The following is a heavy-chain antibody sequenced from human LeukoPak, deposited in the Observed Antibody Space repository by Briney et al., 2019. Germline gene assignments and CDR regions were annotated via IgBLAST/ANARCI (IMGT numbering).Heavy chain of an antibody. CDR1: GGTFSSYA. CDR2: IIPIFGTA. CDR3: ASRLYCSNTRCRNFPFAY. J-gene: IGHJ4*02. V-gene: IGHV1-69*01. D-gene: IGHD2-2*01. Sequence: SVKVSCKASGGTFSSYAINWVRQAPGQGLEWMGGIIPIFGTANYAQKFQDRVTITADESTSTAYMELSSLRSEDTAIYYCASRLYCSNTRCRNFPFAYWGQGTLVTVS.